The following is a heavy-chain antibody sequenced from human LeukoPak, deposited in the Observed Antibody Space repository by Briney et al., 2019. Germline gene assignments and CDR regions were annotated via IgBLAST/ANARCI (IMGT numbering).Heavy chain of an antibody. Sequence: GESLKISCKGSGYSFTTYWIGWVRQIPGKGLEWMGIIFPGDSDTTYSPSFQGQVTISVDKSISAAYLQWSSLKASDTAVYYCARQTSGIYYGTSGAFDYWGQGTLVTVSP. CDR1: GYSFTTYW. J-gene: IGHJ4*02. CDR2: IFPGDSDT. V-gene: IGHV5-51*01. CDR3: ARQTSGIYYGTSGAFDY. D-gene: IGHD3-22*01.